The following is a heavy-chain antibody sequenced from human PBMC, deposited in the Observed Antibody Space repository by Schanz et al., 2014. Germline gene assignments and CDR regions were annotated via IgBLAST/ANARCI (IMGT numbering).Heavy chain of an antibody. D-gene: IGHD6-13*01. V-gene: IGHV1-18*01. CDR1: GYTFTDYG. CDR2: ISTSNGNT. CDR3: ASSGAGYSSSWDFDY. J-gene: IGHJ4*02. Sequence: QVQVVQSGAEVKKPGASVKVSCKASGYTFTDYGVIWVRQAPGQGLEWMGWISTSNGNTNYIQKLQGRVTMTTDTSTSTAYMELSSLRSDDTAVYYCASSGAGYSSSWDFDYWGQGTLVTVSS.